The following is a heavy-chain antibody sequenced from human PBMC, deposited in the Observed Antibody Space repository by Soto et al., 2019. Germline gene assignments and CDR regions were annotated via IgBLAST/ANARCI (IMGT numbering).Heavy chain of an antibody. Sequence: GESLKISCKGSGYTFTSYWIGWVRQMPGKGLEWMGVIYPGDSDTRYSPSFQGQVTISADKSISTAYLQWSSLKASDTAMYYCAILPNIAARPVWFDPWGQATLVTVSS. CDR2: IYPGDSDT. CDR3: AILPNIAARPVWFDP. J-gene: IGHJ5*02. D-gene: IGHD6-6*01. CDR1: GYTFTSYW. V-gene: IGHV5-51*01.